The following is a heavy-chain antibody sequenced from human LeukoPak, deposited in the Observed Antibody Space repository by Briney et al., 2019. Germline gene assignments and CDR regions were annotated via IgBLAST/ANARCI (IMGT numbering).Heavy chain of an antibody. CDR3: ARVGAAAAGFDAFDI. CDR2: IYYSGST. V-gene: IGHV4-61*01. J-gene: IGHJ3*02. CDR1: GVSVSSGSYY. D-gene: IGHD6-13*01. Sequence: HPSETLSLTCTVSGVSVSSGSYYWSWIRQPPGKGLEWIGYIYYSGSTNYNPSLKSRVTISVDTSKNQFSLKLSSVTAADTAVYYCARVGAAAAGFDAFDIWGQGTMVTVSS.